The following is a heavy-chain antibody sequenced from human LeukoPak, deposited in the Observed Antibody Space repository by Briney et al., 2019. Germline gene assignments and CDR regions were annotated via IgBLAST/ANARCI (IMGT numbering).Heavy chain of an antibody. CDR2: MNPNSGNT. J-gene: IGHJ6*03. CDR1: GYTFTSYD. Sequence: GASVKVSCKASGYTFTSYDINWVRQATGQGLEWMGWMNPNSGNTGYAQKFQGRVTLTRNTSISTAYMELSSLRSEDTAVYYCARGYFCTSCYLYYYYYMDVWGKGTTVTVSS. D-gene: IGHD2-2*01. CDR3: ARGYFCTSCYLYYYYYMDV. V-gene: IGHV1-8*01.